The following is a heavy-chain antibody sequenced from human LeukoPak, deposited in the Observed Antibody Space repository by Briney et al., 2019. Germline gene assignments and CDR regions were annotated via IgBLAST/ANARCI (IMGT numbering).Heavy chain of an antibody. CDR3: AGRDADYEYFDL. J-gene: IGHJ2*01. CDR1: GYRYTSYW. D-gene: IGHD4-17*01. V-gene: IGHV5-51*01. Sequence: PGESLKLPCKGSGYRYTSYWIVWVRQMPGNSLECMGNIYPGDSDTRYSPSFQGQVTISADKYINTAYLHESSLHAPDTAMYYCAGRDADYEYFDLGGRGTVVSVSS. CDR2: IYPGDSDT.